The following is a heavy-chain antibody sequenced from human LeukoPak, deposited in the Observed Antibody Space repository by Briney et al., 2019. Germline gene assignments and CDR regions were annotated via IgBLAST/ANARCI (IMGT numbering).Heavy chain of an antibody. CDR1: GGTFSSYA. J-gene: IGHJ5*02. Sequence: GASVKVSCKASGGTFSSYAISWVRQAPGQGLEWMGGIIPIFGTANYAQKFQGRVTITTDESTSTAYMELSSLRSEDTAVYYCARANRSSINRYHNWFDPWGQGTLVTVS. CDR3: ARANRSSINRYHNWFDP. CDR2: IIPIFGTA. V-gene: IGHV1-69*05. D-gene: IGHD6-13*01.